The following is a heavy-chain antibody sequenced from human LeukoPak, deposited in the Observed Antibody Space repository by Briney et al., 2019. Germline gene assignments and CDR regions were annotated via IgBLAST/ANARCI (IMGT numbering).Heavy chain of an antibody. Sequence: SETLSLTCAVSGYSISSGYYWGWIRQPPGKGLEWIGSIYHSGSTYYNPSLKSRVTISVDTSKNQFSLKLSSVTAADTAVYYCAREAGYYGSGFYYFDYWGQGTLVTVS. D-gene: IGHD3-10*01. CDR3: AREAGYYGSGFYYFDY. CDR2: IYHSGST. V-gene: IGHV4-38-2*02. CDR1: GYSISSGYY. J-gene: IGHJ4*02.